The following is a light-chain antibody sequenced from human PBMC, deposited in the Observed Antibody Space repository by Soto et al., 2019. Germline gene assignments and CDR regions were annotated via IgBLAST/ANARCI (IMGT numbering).Light chain of an antibody. CDR2: RNN. V-gene: IGLV1-47*01. Sequence: VLTQPPSASGTPGQRVTISCSGSISNIGSNYVYWYQQLPGTAPKVLSNRNNQQPSRVPDRFSCSKSGTSASLAISGLRSEDEADYYCAAWDDSLSSYVFGTGTKVTVL. CDR3: AAWDDSLSSYV. J-gene: IGLJ1*01. CDR1: ISNIGSNY.